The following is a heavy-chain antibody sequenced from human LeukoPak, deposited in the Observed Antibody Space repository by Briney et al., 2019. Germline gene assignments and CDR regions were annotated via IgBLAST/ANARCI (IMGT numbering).Heavy chain of an antibody. V-gene: IGHV4-61*01. Sequence: SETLSLTCTVSGGSVSSGSYYWSWIRQPPGRGLEWIGYIYYSGSTNYNPSLKSRVTISVDTSKNQFSLKLSSVTAADTAVYYCASAQYYYGSGSYLVYWGQGTLVTVSS. CDR1: GGSVSSGSYY. CDR2: IYYSGST. J-gene: IGHJ4*02. D-gene: IGHD3-10*01. CDR3: ASAQYYYGSGSYLVY.